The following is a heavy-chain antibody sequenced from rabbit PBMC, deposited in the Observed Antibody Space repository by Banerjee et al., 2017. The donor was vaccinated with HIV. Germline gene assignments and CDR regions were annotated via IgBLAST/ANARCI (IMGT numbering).Heavy chain of an antibody. V-gene: IGHV1S40*01. CDR1: GFSFSSGYD. CDR3: ARNRDYYTYPSTYYGMDL. J-gene: IGHJ6*01. D-gene: IGHD6-1*01. CDR2: IYTGDGST. Sequence: QSLEESGGGLVKPGASLTLTCTASGFSFSSGYDMCWVRQAPGKGLEWIACIYTGDGSTYYASWAKGRFTISKTSSTTVTLQMTSLTAADTATYFCARNRDYYTYPSTYYGMDLWGPGTLVTVS.